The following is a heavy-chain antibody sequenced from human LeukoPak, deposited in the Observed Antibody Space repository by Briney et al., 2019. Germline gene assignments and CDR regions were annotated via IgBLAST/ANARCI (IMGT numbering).Heavy chain of an antibody. J-gene: IGHJ4*02. CDR1: GRSIRSYY. CDR2: VYYSGIT. V-gene: IGHV4-59*08. Sequence: SETLSLTCSLSGRSIRSYYWSWIRQPPGKGLEWIGYVYYSGITNYNPSLKSRVTISVDRSKNQFSLKLSSVTAADTAVYYCARRIAVTGRYYFDYWGQGTLVTVSS. D-gene: IGHD6-19*01. CDR3: ARRIAVTGRYYFDY.